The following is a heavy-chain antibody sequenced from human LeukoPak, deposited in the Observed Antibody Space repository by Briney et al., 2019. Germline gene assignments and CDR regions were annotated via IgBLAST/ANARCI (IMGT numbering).Heavy chain of an antibody. V-gene: IGHV3-74*01. CDR3: ARDDLYSRSPYMDV. J-gene: IGHJ6*03. D-gene: IGHD4-11*01. CDR1: GFTFSNYW. Sequence: PGGSLRLSCVASGFTFSNYWMHWVRQAPGKGLIWVSRINSVGSSTSYADSVKGRFTISRDNAKNTLYLQMNSLRAEDTAVYYCARDDLYSRSPYMDVWGKGTTVTVSS. CDR2: INSVGSST.